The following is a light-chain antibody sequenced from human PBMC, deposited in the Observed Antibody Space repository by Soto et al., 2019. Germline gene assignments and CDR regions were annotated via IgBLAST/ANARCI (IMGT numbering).Light chain of an antibody. Sequence: EIVLTQSPGTLSLSPGERATLSCRASQSVSSSYLAWYQQNPGQAPRLLIYGASSRATGIPDRFSGSGSGTDFPLPISRLEPEGFAVYYCQQYRSSPPYTFGQGTKLEI. J-gene: IGKJ2*01. V-gene: IGKV3-20*01. CDR2: GAS. CDR3: QQYRSSPPYT. CDR1: QSVSSSY.